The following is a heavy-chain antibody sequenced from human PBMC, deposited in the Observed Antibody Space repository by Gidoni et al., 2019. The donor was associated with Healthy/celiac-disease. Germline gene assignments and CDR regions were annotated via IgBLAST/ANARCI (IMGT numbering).Heavy chain of an antibody. D-gene: IGHD5-12*01. V-gene: IGHV3-49*04. CDR2: IRSKAYGGTT. J-gene: IGHJ6*02. CDR1: GFTCGEYA. CDR3: TRDGYNSLYYYGMDV. Sequence: EVQLVESGGGLVQPGRSLRLDCTASGFTCGEYAMSWVRQAPGKGLEWVGFIRSKAYGGTTEYAASVKGRFTISRDDSKSIAYLQMNSLKTEDTAVYYCTRDGYNSLYYYGMDVWGQGTTVTVSS.